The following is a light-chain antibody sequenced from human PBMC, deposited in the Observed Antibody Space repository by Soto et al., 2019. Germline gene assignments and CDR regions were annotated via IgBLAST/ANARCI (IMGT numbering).Light chain of an antibody. CDR3: QRYKSSSL. J-gene: IGKJ1*01. CDR2: DAS. V-gene: IGKV1-5*01. CDR1: QSISSR. Sequence: IQMTQWPPTLSSSIGNRGSISCRASQSISSRLAWYQQKPGKATKLLIYDASSLESGVPSRFSGSGSGTEFTLTISSLQPDDFATYYCQRYKSSSLFGQGTKVDIK.